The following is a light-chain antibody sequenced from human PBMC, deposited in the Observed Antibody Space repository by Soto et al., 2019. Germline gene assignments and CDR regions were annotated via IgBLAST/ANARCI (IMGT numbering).Light chain of an antibody. J-gene: IGLJ1*01. V-gene: IGLV2-23*01. CDR3: CSYAGSSTFV. Sequence: QSVLTQPASVSGSPGQSIIISCTGTRSDVGSFLVSWYQQYPGKAPKLILYEADKRPSGVSNRFSGSKSGNTASLTISGLQAEDEAEYFCCSYAGSSTFVCGTGTKVTVL. CDR1: RSDVGSFL. CDR2: EAD.